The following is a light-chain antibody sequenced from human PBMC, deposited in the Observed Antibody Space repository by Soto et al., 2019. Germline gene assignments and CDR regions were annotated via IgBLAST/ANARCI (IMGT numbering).Light chain of an antibody. CDR1: NIGSKS. J-gene: IGLJ1*01. Sequence: SYELTQPPSVSVAPGQTARITCWGTNIGSKSVHWYQQKPGQAPVLVVYDDYDRPSGIPERFSGSNSGITATLTISRVEAGDEADYYCQVWASSSDHYVFGTGTKVTVL. V-gene: IGLV3-21*02. CDR3: QVWASSSDHYV. CDR2: DDY.